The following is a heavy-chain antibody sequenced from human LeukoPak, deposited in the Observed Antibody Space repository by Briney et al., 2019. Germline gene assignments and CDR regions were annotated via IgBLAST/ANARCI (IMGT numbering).Heavy chain of an antibody. CDR1: GFTFSSYA. D-gene: IGHD2-2*01. J-gene: IGHJ4*02. Sequence: GGSLRLSCAASGFTFSSYAMSWVRQAPGKGLEWVSAISGSGGSTYHADSVKGRFTISRDNSKNTLYLQMNSLRAEDTAVYYCAKGYCSSTSCYARFDYWGQGTLVTVSS. V-gene: IGHV3-23*01. CDR3: AKGYCSSTSCYARFDY. CDR2: ISGSGGST.